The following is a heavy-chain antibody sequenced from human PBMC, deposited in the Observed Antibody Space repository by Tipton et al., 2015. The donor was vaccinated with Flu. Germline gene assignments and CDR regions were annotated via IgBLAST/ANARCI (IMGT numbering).Heavy chain of an antibody. J-gene: IGHJ4*02. Sequence: GLVKPSGTLSLTCAVFGYSINSGYYWGWVRQPPGKGLEWIGTIYHSGSTYYNPSLKSRLTISVDTSKNQFSLKLSSVTAADTAVYYCARHTGDSVRGIIDYWGQGTLVTASS. V-gene: IGHV4-38-2*01. CDR1: GYSINSGYY. CDR2: IYHSGST. CDR3: ARHTGDSVRGIIDY. D-gene: IGHD3-10*02.